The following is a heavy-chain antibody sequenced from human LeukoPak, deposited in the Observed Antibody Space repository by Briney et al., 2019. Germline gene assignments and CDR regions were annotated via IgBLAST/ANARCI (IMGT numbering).Heavy chain of an antibody. CDR1: GYTFTTYD. V-gene: IGHV1-8*01. CDR2: MNPNSGNT. D-gene: IGHD3-10*01. J-gene: IGHJ4*02. CDR3: ARANYYGSGKKDLDY. Sequence: ASVKVSCKASGYTFTTYDSNWVRQATGQGLEWMGWMNPNSGNTGYAQKFQGRVTMTRNTSMSTAYMELNSLRSEGTAVYYCARANYYGSGKKDLDYWGQGTLVTVSS.